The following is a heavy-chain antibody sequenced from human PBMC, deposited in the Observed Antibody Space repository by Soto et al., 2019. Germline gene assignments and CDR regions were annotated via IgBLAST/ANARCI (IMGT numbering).Heavy chain of an antibody. Sequence: QVQLVESGGGVVQPGTSLRLSCAASRLTFSAHDMHWVRQAPGKGLEWVALIWSDGSRGFYADSVKGRFTISRDNFKNTLYLQMNSLGAKDTAVYYCAGEPKGGAYDMDVWGQGTTVTVSS. CDR1: RLTFSAHD. CDR3: AGEPKGGAYDMDV. D-gene: IGHD3-16*01. J-gene: IGHJ6*02. V-gene: IGHV3-33*01. CDR2: IWSDGSRG.